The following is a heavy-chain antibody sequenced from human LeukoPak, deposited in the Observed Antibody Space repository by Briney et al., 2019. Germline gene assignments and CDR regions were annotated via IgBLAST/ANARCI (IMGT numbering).Heavy chain of an antibody. D-gene: IGHD6-13*01. CDR1: GFTFSSYE. CDR3: ARDEYSSSRSTH. J-gene: IGHJ4*02. V-gene: IGHV3-48*03. CDR2: ISSSGSTI. Sequence: GGSLRLSCAASGFTFSSYEVNWVRQAPGKGLEWVSYISSSGSTIYYADSVKGRFTISRDNAKNSLYLQMNSLRAEDTAVYYCARDEYSSSRSTHWGQGTLVTVSS.